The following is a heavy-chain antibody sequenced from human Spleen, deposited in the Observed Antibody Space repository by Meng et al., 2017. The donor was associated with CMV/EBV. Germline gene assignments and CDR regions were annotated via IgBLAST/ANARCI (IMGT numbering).Heavy chain of an antibody. D-gene: IGHD1-14*01. J-gene: IGHJ3*02. V-gene: IGHV3-13*01. CDR2: IGTAGDT. CDR1: GFTFSSYD. Sequence: GGSLRLSCAASGFTFSSYDMHWVRQATGKGLEWVSAIGTAGDTYYPGSVKGRFTISRENAKNSLYLQMNSLRAGDAAVYYCARAEPRGYAFDIWGRGTMVTVSS. CDR3: ARAEPRGYAFDI.